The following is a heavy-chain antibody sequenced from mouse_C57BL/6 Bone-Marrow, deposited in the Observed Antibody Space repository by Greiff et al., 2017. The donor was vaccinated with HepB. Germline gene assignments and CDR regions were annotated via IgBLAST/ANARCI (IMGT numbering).Heavy chain of an antibody. CDR1: GYTFTSYG. CDR2: IYPRSGNT. CDR3: ARSKGPITTVVATYDY. D-gene: IGHD1-1*01. V-gene: IGHV1-81*01. J-gene: IGHJ2*01. Sequence: VQLQQSGAELARPGASVKLSCKASGYTFTSYGISWVKQRTGQGLEWIGEIYPRSGNTYYNEKFKGKATLTAEKSSSTAYMELRSLTSEDSAVYFCARSKGPITTVVATYDYWGQGTTLTVSS.